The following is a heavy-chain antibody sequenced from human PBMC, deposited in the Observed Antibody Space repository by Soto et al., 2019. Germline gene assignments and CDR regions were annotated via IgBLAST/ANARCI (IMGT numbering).Heavy chain of an antibody. CDR3: ARDVYDIWTGWLSDQ. CDR2: ISSSGSTM. CDR1: GFTFSDYY. D-gene: IGHD3-9*01. J-gene: IGHJ4*02. V-gene: IGHV3-11*01. Sequence: QVQLVESGGGLVKPGGSLRLSCAASGFTFSDYYMTWIRQAPGKGLEWVSYISSSGSTMDYIDSVKGRFTISRDNAKNSLYPQMDSLRVEDTAGYYCARDVYDIWTGWLSDQWGQGTLVTVSS.